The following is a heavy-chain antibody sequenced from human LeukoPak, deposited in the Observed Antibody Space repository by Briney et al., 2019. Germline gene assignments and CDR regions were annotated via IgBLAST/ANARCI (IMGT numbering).Heavy chain of an antibody. Sequence: GGSLRLSCAASGFTFSSYGMHWVRQAPGKGLEWVAFIRYDGSNKYYADSVKGRFTISRDNSKNTLYLQMNSLRAEDTAVYYCARDPRWRYDSSGYWGQGTLVTVSS. CDR1: GFTFSSYG. J-gene: IGHJ4*02. CDR3: ARDPRWRYDSSGY. V-gene: IGHV3-30*02. D-gene: IGHD3-22*01. CDR2: IRYDGSNK.